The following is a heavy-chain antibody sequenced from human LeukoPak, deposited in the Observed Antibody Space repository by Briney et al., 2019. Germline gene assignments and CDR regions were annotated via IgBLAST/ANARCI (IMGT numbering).Heavy chain of an antibody. V-gene: IGHV1-18*01. Sequence: GASVKVSCKASGYTFTSYGISWVRQAPGQGLEWMGWISAYSGNANYAHKLQGRVTMTTDTSTSTAYMELRSLKSDDTAVYYCAXXXXXXXSXRHPXNFDHWGQGTLVTVSS. D-gene: IGHD1-1*01. J-gene: IGHJ4*02. CDR2: ISAYSGNA. CDR3: AXXXXXXXSXRHPXNFDH. CDR1: GYTFTSYG.